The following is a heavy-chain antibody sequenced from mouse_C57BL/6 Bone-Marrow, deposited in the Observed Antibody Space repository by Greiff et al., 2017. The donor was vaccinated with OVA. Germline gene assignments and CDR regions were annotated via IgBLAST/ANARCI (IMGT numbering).Heavy chain of an antibody. CDR2: ISSGGSYT. CDR3: ARPEEGFAY. CDR1: GFTFSSYG. V-gene: IGHV5-6*01. J-gene: IGHJ3*01. Sequence: EVQGVESGGDLVKPGGSLKLSCAASGFTFSSYGMSWVRQTPDKRLEWVATISSGGSYTYSPDSVKGRFTISSDNAKNTLYLQMSSLKSEDTAMYYCARPEEGFAYWGQGTLVTVSA.